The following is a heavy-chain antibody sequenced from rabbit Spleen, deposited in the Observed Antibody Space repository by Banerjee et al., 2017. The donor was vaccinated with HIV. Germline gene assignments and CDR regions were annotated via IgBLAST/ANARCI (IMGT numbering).Heavy chain of an antibody. CDR1: GFSFSNSYY. V-gene: IGHV1S40*01. Sequence: QSLEESGGGLVQPEGSLTLTCTASGFSFSNSYYMCWVRQAPGKGLEWIGCVWSGSIGNTYYASWAKGRFTISRTSSTTVTLQMTSLTAADTATYFCARDLASVIGWNFNLWGPGTLVTVS. D-gene: IGHD1-1*01. CDR3: ARDLASVIGWNFNL. CDR2: VWSGSIGNT. J-gene: IGHJ4*01.